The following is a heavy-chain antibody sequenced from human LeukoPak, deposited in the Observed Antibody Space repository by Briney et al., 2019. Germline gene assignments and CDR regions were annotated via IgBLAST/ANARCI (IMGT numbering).Heavy chain of an antibody. Sequence: PSETLSVTCTVSGGSINSNTFYWGWIRQSPGKGLEWIGSIYYTGVTYYNPSLKHRVTLSVDTSKNQFSLKLCAGEKSNCNSTSCYMYEYFYHWGQGTLVTVSS. J-gene: IGHJ1*01. D-gene: IGHD2-2*02. CDR2: IYYTGVT. V-gene: IGHV4-39*01. CDR1: GGSINSNTFY. CDR3: YMYEYFYH.